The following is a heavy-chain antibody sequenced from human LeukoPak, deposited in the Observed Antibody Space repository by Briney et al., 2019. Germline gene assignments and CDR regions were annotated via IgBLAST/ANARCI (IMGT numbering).Heavy chain of an antibody. D-gene: IGHD1-1*01. Sequence: PSQTLSLTCPDCGAYMRRAGYECGWRRQPPRKKIEWIGNIYYSGTTYYNPSLKSRVTISVDTSKNQFSLTLNSVTAADTAVYFCARFKQLGRSFDSWGLGSLVTVSS. V-gene: IGHV4-39*07. CDR3: ARFKQLGRSFDS. CDR2: IYYSGTT. CDR1: GAYMRRAGYE. J-gene: IGHJ4*02.